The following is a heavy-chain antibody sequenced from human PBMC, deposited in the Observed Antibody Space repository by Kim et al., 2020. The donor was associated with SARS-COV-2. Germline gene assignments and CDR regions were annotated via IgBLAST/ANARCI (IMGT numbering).Heavy chain of an antibody. V-gene: IGHV1-8*01. CDR2: MNPNSGST. J-gene: IGHJ1*01. Sequence: ASVKVSCKSSGYTFTDYDINWVRQAPGQGLEWMAWMNPNSGSTGFAQKFQGRLTMTRDTSITTAYMELSSLRSDDSAIYYCARGKPKNDYNFAFNFWGQGTLVTVSS. D-gene: IGHD4-4*01. CDR1: GYTFTDYD. CDR3: ARGKPKNDYNFAFNF.